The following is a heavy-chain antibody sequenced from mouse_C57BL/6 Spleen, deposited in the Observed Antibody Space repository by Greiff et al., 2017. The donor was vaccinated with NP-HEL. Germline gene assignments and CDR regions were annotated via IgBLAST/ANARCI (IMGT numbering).Heavy chain of an antibody. CDR1: GFSFNTYA. Sequence: DVMLVESGGGLVQPKGSLKLSCAASGFSFNTYAMNWVRQAPGKGLEWVARIRSKSNNYATYYADSVKDRFTISRDDSESMLYLQMNNLKTEDTAMYYGVRHDWYYGSSYGAMDYWGQGTSGTVSS. J-gene: IGHJ4*01. V-gene: IGHV10-1*01. CDR3: VRHDWYYGSSYGAMDY. CDR2: IRSKSNNYAT. D-gene: IGHD1-1*01.